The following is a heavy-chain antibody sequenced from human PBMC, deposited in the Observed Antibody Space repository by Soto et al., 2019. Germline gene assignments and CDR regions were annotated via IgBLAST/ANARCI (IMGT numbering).Heavy chain of an antibody. CDR3: ARESEDLTSNFDY. CDR2: ISSTTNYI. V-gene: IGHV3-21*06. J-gene: IGHJ4*02. Sequence: EVQLVESGGGLVKPGGSLRLSCAASGFTFTRYSMNWVRQAPGKGLEWVSSISSTTNYIYYGDSMKGRFTISRDNVKNSLYLEMNSLSAEDTAVCYCARESEDLTSNFDYWGQGTLVTVSS. CDR1: GFTFTRYS.